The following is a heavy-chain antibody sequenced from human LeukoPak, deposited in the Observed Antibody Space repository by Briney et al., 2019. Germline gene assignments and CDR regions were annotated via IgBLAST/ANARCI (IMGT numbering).Heavy chain of an antibody. Sequence: SETLSLTCTVSGDSFTSVTNYWAWIRQPPGKGLEWIATGDYSGGTYYNPSLESRVAISADMSKNQISLQLTSVTGADTAVYYCAGERGEEYSSGWYKTNFFYNWGQGVRVTVSS. CDR2: GDYSGGT. CDR1: GDSFTSVTNY. J-gene: IGHJ4*02. V-gene: IGHV4-39*07. CDR3: AGERGEEYSSGWYKTNFFYN. D-gene: IGHD6-19*01.